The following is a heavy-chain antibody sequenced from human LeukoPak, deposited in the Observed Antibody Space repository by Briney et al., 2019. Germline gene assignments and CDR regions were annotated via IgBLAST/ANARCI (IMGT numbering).Heavy chain of an antibody. J-gene: IGHJ3*02. CDR1: GGSISSGGYY. D-gene: IGHD3-22*01. V-gene: IGHV4-39*01. Sequence: SRTLSLTCTVSGGSISSGGYYWSWIRQPPGKGLEWIGSIYYSGSTYYNPSLKSRVTISVDTSKNQFSLKLSSVTAADTAVYYCAIPPYDSSGYDAFDIWGQGTMVTVSS. CDR2: IYYSGST. CDR3: AIPPYDSSGYDAFDI.